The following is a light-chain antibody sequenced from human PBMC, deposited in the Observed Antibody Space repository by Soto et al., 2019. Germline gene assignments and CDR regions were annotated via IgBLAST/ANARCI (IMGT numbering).Light chain of an antibody. CDR2: EVS. CDR1: SSDVGGYNY. J-gene: IGLJ2*01. V-gene: IGLV2-14*01. CDR3: TSSTSSSTVV. Sequence: QSALTQPASVSGSPGQSITISCTGTSSDVGGYNYVSWYQHHPGKVPKLMIYEVSNRPSGVSNRFFGSKSGNTASLTISGLQAEDEADYYCTSSTSSSTVVFGGGTKLTVL.